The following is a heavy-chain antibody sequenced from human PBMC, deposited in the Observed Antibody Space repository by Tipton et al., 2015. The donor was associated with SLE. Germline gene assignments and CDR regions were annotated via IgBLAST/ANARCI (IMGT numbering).Heavy chain of an antibody. CDR2: INHSGST. V-gene: IGHV4-34*01. Sequence: AGLVKPSETLSLTCAVYGGFFSGYYWSWIRQPPGKGLEWIGEINHSGSTYYNPSLKSRVTISVDTSKNQFSLKLSSVTAADTAVYYCSAGFWSGYHPFDYWGQGTLVTVSS. CDR1: GGFFSGYY. J-gene: IGHJ4*02. D-gene: IGHD3-3*01. CDR3: SAGFWSGYHPFDY.